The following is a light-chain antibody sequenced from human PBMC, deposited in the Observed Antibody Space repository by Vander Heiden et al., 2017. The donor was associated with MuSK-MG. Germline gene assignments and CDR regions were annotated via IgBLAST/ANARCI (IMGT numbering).Light chain of an antibody. CDR3: QQYRTSPRT. CDR1: QSVSNSG. CDR2: GAS. V-gene: IGKV3-20*01. Sequence: EIVLTQSTGTLSLSPGERATLSCRASQSVSNSGLAWYQQKPGQAPRLLIYGASSRATGIPDRFSGSGSGTDFTLTISRLEPEDFAVYYCQQYRTSPRTFGQGTKV. J-gene: IGKJ1*01.